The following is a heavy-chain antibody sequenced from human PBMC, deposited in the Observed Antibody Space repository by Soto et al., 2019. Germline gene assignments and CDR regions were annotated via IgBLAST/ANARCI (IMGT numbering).Heavy chain of an antibody. CDR2: ISYDGINK. CDR3: ANGGYYDSRGYSAY. Sequence: QVQLVESGGGVVQPGRSLRLSCAASGFTLRSYGMHWVRQAPGKGLEWVAVISYDGINKYYADSVKGRFTISRDNSKNTLYLQLNSLRPEDTAVFYCANGGYYDSRGYSAYWGQGTLVTVSS. V-gene: IGHV3-30*18. CDR1: GFTLRSYG. J-gene: IGHJ4*02. D-gene: IGHD3-22*01.